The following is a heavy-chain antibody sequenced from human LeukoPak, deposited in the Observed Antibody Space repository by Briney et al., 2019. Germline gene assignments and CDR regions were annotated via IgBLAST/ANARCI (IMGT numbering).Heavy chain of an antibody. Sequence: GGSLRLSCAASGFTFSTYGMNWVGQAPPKGLEWLSYISSSSNSIYYADCVKGRFTISRDNAKNSLYLQMNSLRDEDTAVYYCARDPWDDVSGFSGDYWGRGTLVTVSS. CDR1: GFTFSTYG. CDR2: ISSSSNSI. D-gene: IGHD3-22*01. V-gene: IGHV3-48*02. J-gene: IGHJ4*02. CDR3: ARDPWDDVSGFSGDY.